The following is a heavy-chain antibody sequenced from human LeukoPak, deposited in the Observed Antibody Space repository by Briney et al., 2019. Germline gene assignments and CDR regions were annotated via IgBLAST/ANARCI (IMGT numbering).Heavy chain of an antibody. Sequence: PSQTLSLTCTVSGGSMSSVGYSWSWNRQHPGKGLEWIGYIYYSGSTSYNPSLKSRVTISVDTTKNQFSLKLTSVTAADTAVYYCAREKAPLPFDIWGHGTTDIVSS. CDR1: GGSMSSVGYS. J-gene: IGHJ3*02. V-gene: IGHV4-31*03. CDR3: AREKAPLPFDI. CDR2: IYYSGST.